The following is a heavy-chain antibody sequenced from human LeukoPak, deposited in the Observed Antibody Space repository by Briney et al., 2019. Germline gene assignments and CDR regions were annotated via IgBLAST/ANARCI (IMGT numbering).Heavy chain of an antibody. Sequence: NPSETLSLTCAVYGGSFSGYYWSWIRQPPGKGLEWIGEINHSGSTNYNPSLKSRVTISVDTSKNQFSLKLSSVTAADTAVYYCARGSGSSXLNXFDPWGQGTLVTVSS. J-gene: IGHJ5*02. V-gene: IGHV4-34*01. D-gene: IGHD6-13*01. CDR3: ARGSGSSXLNXFDP. CDR2: INHSGST. CDR1: GGSFSGYY.